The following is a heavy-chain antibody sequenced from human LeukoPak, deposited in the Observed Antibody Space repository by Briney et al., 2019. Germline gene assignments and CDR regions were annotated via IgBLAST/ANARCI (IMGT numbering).Heavy chain of an antibody. Sequence: GGSLRLSCAASGFTFSSYAMHWVRQAPGKGLEYVSAISSNGGSTYYANSVKGRFTISRDNSKNTLYLHMGSLRAEDMAVYYCARDPLEDYDFWSGSFDYWGQGTLVTVSS. V-gene: IGHV3-64*01. D-gene: IGHD3-3*01. CDR1: GFTFSSYA. CDR3: ARDPLEDYDFWSGSFDY. CDR2: ISSNGGST. J-gene: IGHJ4*02.